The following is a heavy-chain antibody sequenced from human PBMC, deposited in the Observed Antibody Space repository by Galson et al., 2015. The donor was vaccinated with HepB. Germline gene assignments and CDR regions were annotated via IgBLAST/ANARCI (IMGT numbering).Heavy chain of an antibody. CDR2: INPGGGST. CDR3: AREMAEGVVDY. D-gene: IGHD2-8*01. J-gene: IGHJ4*02. CDR1: GYSFISQY. V-gene: IGHV1-46*03. Sequence: SVKVSCKASGYSFISQYMHWVRQAPGQGLEWMGIINPGGGSTSYAQKFQGRVTMTRDTSTGTVYMDLNSLRSEDTAVYYCAREMAEGVVDYWGQGTLVTVSS.